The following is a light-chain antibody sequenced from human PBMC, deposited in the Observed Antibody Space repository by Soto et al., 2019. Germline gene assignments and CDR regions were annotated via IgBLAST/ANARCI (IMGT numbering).Light chain of an antibody. J-gene: IGLJ2*01. CDR2: GNS. Sequence: QSVLTQPPSVSGAPGQRVTISCTGSSSNIGAGYDVHWYQQLPGTAPKLLIYGNSNRPSGVPDRFSGSKSGTSASLAITGLQPEDEADYYCQSYDSSLSAVFGGGTKLTVL. CDR1: SSNIGAGYD. CDR3: QSYDSSLSAV. V-gene: IGLV1-40*01.